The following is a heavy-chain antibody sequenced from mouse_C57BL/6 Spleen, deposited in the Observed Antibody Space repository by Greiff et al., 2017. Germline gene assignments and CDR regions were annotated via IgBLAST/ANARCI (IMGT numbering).Heavy chain of an antibody. CDR2: IHPSDSDT. Sequence: QVQLKQPGAELVKPGASVKVSCKASGYTFTSYWMHWVKQRPGQGLEWIGRIHPSDSDTNYNQKFKGKATLTVDKSSSTAYMQLSSLTSEDSAVYYCARGGDSDAGYAMDYWGQGTSVTVSS. CDR1: GYTFTSYW. CDR3: ARGGDSDAGYAMDY. V-gene: IGHV1-74*01. J-gene: IGHJ4*01.